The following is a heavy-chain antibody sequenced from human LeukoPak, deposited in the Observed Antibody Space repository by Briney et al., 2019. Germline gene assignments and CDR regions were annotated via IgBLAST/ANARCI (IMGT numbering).Heavy chain of an antibody. D-gene: IGHD4-17*01. Sequence: ASVKFSCKASGGTFSSYAIIWVQQAPGQGLERMGTIIPIFGTANYAQKFQGRVTITTDESTSTAYMELSSLRSEDTAVYYCLRGGYGDYGGSHYFVQWGGDTLDTVSS. CDR2: IIPIFGTA. CDR1: GGTFSSYA. V-gene: IGHV1-69*05. CDR3: LRGGYGDYGGSHYFVQ. J-gene: IGHJ4*02.